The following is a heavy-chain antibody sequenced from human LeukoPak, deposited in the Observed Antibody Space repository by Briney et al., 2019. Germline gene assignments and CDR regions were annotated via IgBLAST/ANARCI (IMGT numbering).Heavy chain of an antibody. V-gene: IGHV3-21*01. CDR2: ISSGTSYI. Sequence: GGSLRLSCAASGFTFSSYSMNWVRQAPGKGLEWVSSISSGTSYIYYADSVKGRFTISRDNAKNSLYLQMNSLRAEDTAVYYCARERSSSWYSVDYWGQGTLVTVSS. CDR1: GFTFSSYS. CDR3: ARERSSSWYSVDY. J-gene: IGHJ4*02. D-gene: IGHD6-13*01.